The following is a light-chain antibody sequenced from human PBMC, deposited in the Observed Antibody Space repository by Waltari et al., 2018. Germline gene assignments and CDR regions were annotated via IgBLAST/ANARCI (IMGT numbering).Light chain of an antibody. J-gene: IGKJ2*01. Sequence: IQTTQSPSTLSASVGDRVSITCRASQSILTWLAWYQQKPGKAPKLLIYKASNLQSGVPSRFSGSGSGTEFTLTISSLQPDDFATYYCQQYSTHYTFGQGTKVE. CDR2: KAS. V-gene: IGKV1-5*03. CDR1: QSILTW. CDR3: QQYSTHYT.